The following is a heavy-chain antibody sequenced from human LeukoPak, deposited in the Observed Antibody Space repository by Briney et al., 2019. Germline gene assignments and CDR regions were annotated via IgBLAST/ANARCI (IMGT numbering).Heavy chain of an antibody. CDR1: GFTFDDYG. CDR2: INWNGGST. CDR3: ARARWIQLWLSGFDY. J-gene: IGHJ4*02. V-gene: IGHV3-20*04. Sequence: GGSLRLSCAASGFTFDDYGMSWVRQAPGKGQEWDSGINWNGGSTGYADSVKGRFTISRDNAKNSLYLQMNSLRAEDTALYYCARARWIQLWLSGFDYWGQGTLVTVSS. D-gene: IGHD5-18*01.